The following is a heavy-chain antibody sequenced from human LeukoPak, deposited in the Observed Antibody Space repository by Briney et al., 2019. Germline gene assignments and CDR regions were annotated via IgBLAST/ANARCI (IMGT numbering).Heavy chain of an antibody. D-gene: IGHD3-22*01. Sequence: GGSLRLSCAASGFTFSTYGMHWVRQAPGKGLGWVALILYDGSNKYYADSVKGRFTISRDNSKNTLYLQMNSLRAEDTAVYYCAKANFDYYDSTGYGDYWGQGTLVTVSS. V-gene: IGHV3-30*18. CDR1: GFTFSTYG. J-gene: IGHJ4*02. CDR2: ILYDGSNK. CDR3: AKANFDYYDSTGYGDY.